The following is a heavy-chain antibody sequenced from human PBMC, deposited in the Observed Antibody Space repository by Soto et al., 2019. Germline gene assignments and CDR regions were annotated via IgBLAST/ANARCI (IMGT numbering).Heavy chain of an antibody. J-gene: IGHJ6*02. CDR3: ARPTDYHYGMQV. D-gene: IGHD4-17*01. CDR1: GYNFHTYW. V-gene: IGHV5-51*01. CDR2: IYPHDSET. Sequence: PGESLKISCKGSGYNFHTYWNAWVRQMPGKGLEWMVFIYPHDSETRYSPSFRGQVTIAADKSINTAYLQWTSLKASDTAIYFCARPTDYHYGMQVWGQGTTVTVSS.